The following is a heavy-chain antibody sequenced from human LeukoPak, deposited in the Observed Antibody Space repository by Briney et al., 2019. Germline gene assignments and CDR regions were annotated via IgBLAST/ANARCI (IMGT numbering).Heavy chain of an antibody. CDR3: ARQTMGNGFDY. Sequence: GGSLRLSCAVSGFTFSSYSMNWVRQAPGKGLEWVSSISSSSGYIYYADSMKGRFTISRDNAKNSLYLQMNSLRAEDTAVYYCARQTMGNGFDYWGQGTLVTVSS. D-gene: IGHD4/OR15-4a*01. CDR1: GFTFSSYS. CDR2: ISSSSGYI. V-gene: IGHV3-21*01. J-gene: IGHJ4*02.